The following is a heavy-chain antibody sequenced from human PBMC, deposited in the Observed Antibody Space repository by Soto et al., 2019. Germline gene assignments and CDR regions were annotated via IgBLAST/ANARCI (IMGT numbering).Heavy chain of an antibody. V-gene: IGHV1-2*04. J-gene: IGHJ4*02. D-gene: IGHD6-13*01. CDR3: ARDDGIAAAGPPSWYFDY. CDR1: GYTFTGYY. CDR2: INPNSGGT. Sequence: GASVKVSCKASGYTFTGYYMHWVRQAPGQGLEWMGWINPNSGGTNYAQKFQGWVTMTRDTSISTAYMELSRLRSDDTAVYYCARDDGIAAAGPPSWYFDYWGQGTLVTVS.